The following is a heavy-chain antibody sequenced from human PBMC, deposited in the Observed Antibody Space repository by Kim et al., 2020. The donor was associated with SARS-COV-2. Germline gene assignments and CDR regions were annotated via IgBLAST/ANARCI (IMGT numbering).Heavy chain of an antibody. CDR2: ISSYNGNT. Sequence: ASVKVSCKASGYTFTNYGISWVRQAPGQGLEWMGWISSYNGNTNYAQKLQGRVTMTTDTSTSTAYVELRSLRSDDTAVYYCARGGGLLLWFGELAPLDYWGQGTLVTVSS. D-gene: IGHD3-10*01. J-gene: IGHJ4*02. CDR3: ARGGGLLLWFGELAPLDY. V-gene: IGHV1-18*01. CDR1: GYTFTNYG.